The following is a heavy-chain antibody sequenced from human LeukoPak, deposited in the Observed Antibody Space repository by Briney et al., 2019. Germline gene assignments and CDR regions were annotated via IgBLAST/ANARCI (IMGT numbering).Heavy chain of an antibody. J-gene: IGHJ6*02. CDR2: IYYSGST. CDR3: AKDLAIVAGYYYYGMDV. Sequence: PSETLSLTCTVSGGSISSGDYYWSWIRQPPGKGLEWIGYIYYSGSTYYNPSLKSRVTISVDTSKNQFSLKLTSVTAADTAVYYCAKDLAIVAGYYYYGMDVWGQGITVTVSS. D-gene: IGHD6-19*01. CDR1: GGSISSGDYY. V-gene: IGHV4-30-4*02.